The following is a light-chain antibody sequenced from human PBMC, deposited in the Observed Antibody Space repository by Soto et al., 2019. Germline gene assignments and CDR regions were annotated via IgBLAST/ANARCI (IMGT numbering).Light chain of an antibody. V-gene: IGKV3-20*01. J-gene: IGKJ4*01. Sequence: EIVLTQSPGTLSLSPGERATLSCRASQSVSNSHLAWHQQKPGQSPRLLIFGVSSRAAGIPDRFSGSGSRTDFTLTISRLEPEDYAVYYCQQYDKSPLTFGGVTKVEIK. CDR3: QQYDKSPLT. CDR1: QSVSNSH. CDR2: GVS.